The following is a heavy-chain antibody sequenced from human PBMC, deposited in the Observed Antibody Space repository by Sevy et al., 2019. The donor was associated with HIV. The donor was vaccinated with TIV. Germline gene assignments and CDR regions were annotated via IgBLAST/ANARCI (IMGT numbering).Heavy chain of an antibody. CDR1: GGTFSSYA. V-gene: IGHV1-69*13. Sequence: ASVKVSCKASGGTFSSYAISWVRQAPGQGLEWMGGIIPIFGTANYAQKFQGRVTITADESTSTAYMELSSLRSEDTAVYYCARDTYYYDSSGCLDYWGQGTLVTVSS. J-gene: IGHJ4*02. D-gene: IGHD3-22*01. CDR3: ARDTYYYDSSGCLDY. CDR2: IIPIFGTA.